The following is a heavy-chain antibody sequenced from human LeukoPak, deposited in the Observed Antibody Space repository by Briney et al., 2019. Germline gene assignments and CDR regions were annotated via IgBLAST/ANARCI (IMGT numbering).Heavy chain of an antibody. D-gene: IGHD3-16*01. V-gene: IGHV1-69*01. CDR2: IIPIFGTA. J-gene: IGHJ6*02. Sequence: SVKVSCKASGGTFSSYANSWVRQAPGQGLEWMGGIIPIFGTANYAQKFQGRVTITADESTSTAYMELSSLRSEDTAVYYCARGEAPGTVFGGMAVWGQGTAVTVSS. CDR3: ARGEAPGTVFGGMAV. CDR1: GGTFSSYA.